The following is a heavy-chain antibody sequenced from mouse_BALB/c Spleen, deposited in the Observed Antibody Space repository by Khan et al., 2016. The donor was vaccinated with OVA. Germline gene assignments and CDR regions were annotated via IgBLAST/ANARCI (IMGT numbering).Heavy chain of an antibody. D-gene: IGHD2-10*01. CDR2: INTYTGEP. Sequence: QIQLVQSGPELKKPGETVTISCKASGYTFTNFGMNWVKQAPGKGLKWMGWINTYTGEPTYAADFKRRFAFSLETSASTAYLQISNLKNEDTATYFCARLPYFSNVKVYWGQGTSVTVSS. CDR1: GYTFTNFG. V-gene: IGHV9-3-1*01. CDR3: ARLPYFSNVKVY. J-gene: IGHJ4*01.